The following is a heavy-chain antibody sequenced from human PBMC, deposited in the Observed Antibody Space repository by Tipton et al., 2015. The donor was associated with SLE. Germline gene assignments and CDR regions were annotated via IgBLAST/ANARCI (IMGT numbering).Heavy chain of an antibody. CDR2: IYYSGST. CDR3: ASGVVAATLYFDY. J-gene: IGHJ4*02. CDR1: GGSISSYY. Sequence: GLVKPSETLSLTCTVSGGSISSYYWSWIRQPPGKGLEWIGYIYYSGSTNYNPSLKSRVTILVDTSKNQFSLKLSSVTAADTAVYYCASGVVAATLYFDYWGQGTLVTVSS. D-gene: IGHD2-15*01. V-gene: IGHV4-59*12.